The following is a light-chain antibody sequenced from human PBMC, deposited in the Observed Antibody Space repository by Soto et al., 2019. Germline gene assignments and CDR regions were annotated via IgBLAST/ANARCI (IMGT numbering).Light chain of an antibody. CDR3: QQYNNWPHT. J-gene: IGKJ2*01. V-gene: IGKV3-15*01. CDR1: QSVISK. CDR2: GVS. Sequence: IVMTQSPATLSVSPGERATLSCRASQSVISKLAWFQQKPGQAPSLLIYGVSTRATGVPVRFSGSGSGTEFTLTINSLQSEDFAVYYCQQYNNWPHTFGQGTKVDIK.